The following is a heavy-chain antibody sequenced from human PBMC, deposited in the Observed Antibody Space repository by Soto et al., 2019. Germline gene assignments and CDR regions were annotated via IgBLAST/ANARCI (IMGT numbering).Heavy chain of an antibody. D-gene: IGHD3-22*01. CDR1: GGTFSSYA. J-gene: IGHJ4*02. V-gene: IGHV1-69*01. CDR3: ARDLEGSSGYYDY. CDR2: IIPIFGTA. Sequence: QVQLVQSGAEVKKPGSSVKVSCKASGGTFSSYAISWVRQAPGQGLEWMGGIIPIFGTANYAQKFQGRVTIIADESTNTAYMELSSLRSEDTAVYYCARDLEGSSGYYDYWGQGTLVTVSS.